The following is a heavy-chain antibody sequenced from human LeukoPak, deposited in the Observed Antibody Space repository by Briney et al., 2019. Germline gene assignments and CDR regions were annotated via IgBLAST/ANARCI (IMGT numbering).Heavy chain of an antibody. Sequence: ASVKVSCKASGYTFTGYYMHWVRQAPGQGLEWMGWINPNSGGTNYAQKFQGRVTMTRDTSISTAYIELSRLRSDDTAVYYCARAAYYDSSGYPPDFDYWGQGTLVTVSS. J-gene: IGHJ4*02. CDR2: INPNSGGT. CDR3: ARAAYYDSSGYPPDFDY. D-gene: IGHD3-22*01. CDR1: GYTFTGYY. V-gene: IGHV1-2*02.